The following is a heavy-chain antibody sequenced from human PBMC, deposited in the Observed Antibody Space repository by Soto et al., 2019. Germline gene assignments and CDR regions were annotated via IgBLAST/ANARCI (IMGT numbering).Heavy chain of an antibody. J-gene: IGHJ6*02. D-gene: IGHD3-22*01. CDR2: ISSSSSYT. V-gene: IGHV3-11*06. Sequence: PGGSLRLSCAASGFTFSDYYMSWIRQAPGKGLEWVSYISSSSSYTNYADSVKGRFTISRDNAKNSLYLQMNSLRAEDTAVYYCAREEGMIVGMGWVYYYGMDVWGQGTTVTVSS. CDR1: GFTFSDYY. CDR3: AREEGMIVGMGWVYYYGMDV.